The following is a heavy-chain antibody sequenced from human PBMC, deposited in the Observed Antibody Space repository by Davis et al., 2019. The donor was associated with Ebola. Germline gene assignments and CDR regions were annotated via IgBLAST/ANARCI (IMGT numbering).Heavy chain of an antibody. J-gene: IGHJ4*02. Sequence: SEPLSPPCTVPGGPIITYFWSWIRQLPGKGLEWIRYNYYSGSTDYIPSLRCRVTISLDTSKNQFSLRLSSVTAADTAVYYCARAHSDWLLPVDYWGQVTLATVSS. CDR3: ARAHSDWLLPVDY. V-gene: IGHV4-59*01. CDR1: GGPIITYF. CDR2: NYYSGST. D-gene: IGHD3-9*01.